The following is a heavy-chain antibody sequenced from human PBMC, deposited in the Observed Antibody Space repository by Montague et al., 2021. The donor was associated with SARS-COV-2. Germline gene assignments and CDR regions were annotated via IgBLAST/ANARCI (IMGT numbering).Heavy chain of an antibody. Sequence: SETLSLTCVVSGDSISTDNWRTWVRLPPGKGLEWVGEIYHTGSTKYKPSLKSRVTISVDTSKNQFSLKLSSVTAADTAVYYCARGSGCSGGSCYSEWDPYYCDGMDVWGQGTTVTVSS. CDR3: ARGSGCSGGSCYSEWDPYYCDGMDV. CDR1: GDSISTDNW. J-gene: IGHJ6*02. V-gene: IGHV4-4*02. D-gene: IGHD2-15*01. CDR2: IYHTGST.